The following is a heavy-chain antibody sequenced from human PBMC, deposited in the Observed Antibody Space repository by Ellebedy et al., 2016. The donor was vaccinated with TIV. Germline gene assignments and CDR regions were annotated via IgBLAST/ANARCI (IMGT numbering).Heavy chain of an antibody. CDR3: ATFNQYYTYLGV. D-gene: IGHD1-14*01. V-gene: IGHV4-39*01. CDR1: GDSISSSSDY. CDR2: ISNRDRT. J-gene: IGHJ6*03. Sequence: SETLSLTXTVSGDSISSSSDYWVWIRQPPGKGLEWIGTISNRDRTDYNPPLKSRVFILVDASKNQFFLKLTSVTAADTAVYYCATFNQYYTYLGVWGKGTTVTVSS.